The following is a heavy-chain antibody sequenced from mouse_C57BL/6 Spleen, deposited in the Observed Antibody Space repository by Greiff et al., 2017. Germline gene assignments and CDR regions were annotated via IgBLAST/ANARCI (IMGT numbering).Heavy chain of an antibody. V-gene: IGHV1-61*01. J-gene: IGHJ2*01. D-gene: IGHD2-5*01. Sequence: VQLQQPGAELVRPGSSVKLSCKASGYTFTSYWMDWVKQRPGQGLEWIGNIYPSDSETHYNQKFKDKATLTVDKSSSTAYLQLSSLTSEDSAVXDCARERVIVPLFDYWGQGTTLTVSS. CDR2: IYPSDSET. CDR3: ARERVIVPLFDY. CDR1: GYTFTSYW.